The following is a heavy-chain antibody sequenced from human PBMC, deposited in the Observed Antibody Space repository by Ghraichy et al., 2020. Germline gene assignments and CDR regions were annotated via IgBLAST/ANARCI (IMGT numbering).Heavy chain of an antibody. CDR3: ASGHGATVTVDY. Sequence: GGSLRLSCAASGFTFSSYSMNWVRQAPGKGLEWVSSISSSSSYIYYADSVKGRFTISRDNAKNSLYLQMNSLRAEDTAVYYCASGHGATVTVDYWGQGTLVTVSS. J-gene: IGHJ4*02. V-gene: IGHV3-21*01. CDR1: GFTFSSYS. CDR2: ISSSSSYI. D-gene: IGHD4-17*01.